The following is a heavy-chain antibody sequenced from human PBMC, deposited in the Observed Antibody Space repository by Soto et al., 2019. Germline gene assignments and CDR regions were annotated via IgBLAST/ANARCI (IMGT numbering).Heavy chain of an antibody. D-gene: IGHD6-13*01. Sequence: GGALRLSCAASGFTFSSYSMNWVRPAPGKGLEWVSYISSSSSTIYYADSVEGRFTISRDNAKNSLYLQMNSLRAEDTAVYYCARDPDPSSIAAAGTYYDYWGQGTLVTVSS. CDR1: GFTFSSYS. J-gene: IGHJ4*02. CDR3: ARDPDPSSIAAAGTYYDY. V-gene: IGHV3-48*01. CDR2: ISSSSSTI.